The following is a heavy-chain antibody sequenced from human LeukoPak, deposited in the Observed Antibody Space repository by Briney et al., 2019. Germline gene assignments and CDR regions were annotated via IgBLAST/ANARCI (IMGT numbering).Heavy chain of an antibody. CDR3: TSPRHVRFLEWLPLFDY. Sequence: GGSLRLSCTASGFTFGDYAMSWVRQAPGKGLEWVGFIRSKAYGGTTEYAASVKRRFTISRDAPKSIAYLQMNSLKTEDTAVYYCTSPRHVRFLEWLPLFDYWGQGTLVAVSS. D-gene: IGHD3-3*01. V-gene: IGHV3-49*04. CDR1: GFTFGDYA. CDR2: IRSKAYGGTT. J-gene: IGHJ4*02.